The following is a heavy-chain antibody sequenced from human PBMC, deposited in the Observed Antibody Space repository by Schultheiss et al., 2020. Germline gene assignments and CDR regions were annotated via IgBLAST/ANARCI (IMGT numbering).Heavy chain of an antibody. CDR1: GFTFSTYD. V-gene: IGHV3-21*01. Sequence: GGSLRLSCAASGFTFSTYDMHWVRQAPGKGLEWVSSISSSSSYIYYADSVKGRFTISRDNAKNSLYLQMNSLRAEDTAVYYCASRGGSSGYALDYWGQGTLVTVSS. J-gene: IGHJ4*02. CDR2: ISSSSSYI. D-gene: IGHD3-22*01. CDR3: ASRGGSSGYALDY.